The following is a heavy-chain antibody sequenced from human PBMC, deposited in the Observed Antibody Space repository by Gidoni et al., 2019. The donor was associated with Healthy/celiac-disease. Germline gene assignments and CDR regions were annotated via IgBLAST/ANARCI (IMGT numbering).Heavy chain of an antibody. CDR2: INHSGST. CDR1: GGSFSGYY. V-gene: IGHV4-34*01. D-gene: IGHD2-2*01. CDR3: ARGRGGVPAALHIPSSYYYYGMDV. J-gene: IGHJ6*02. Sequence: QVQLQQWGAGLLTPSETLSLTCAVYGGSFSGYYWSWTRQPPGKGLEWIGEINHSGSTNYNPSLKSRVTISVDTSKNQFSLKLSSVTAADTAVYYCARGRGGVPAALHIPSSYYYYGMDVWGQGTTVTVSS.